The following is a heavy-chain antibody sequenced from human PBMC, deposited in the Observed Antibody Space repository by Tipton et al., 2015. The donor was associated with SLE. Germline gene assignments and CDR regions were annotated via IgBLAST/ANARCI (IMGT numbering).Heavy chain of an antibody. D-gene: IGHD4-23*01. J-gene: IGHJ6*02. V-gene: IGHV4-31*03. CDR2: IFHNGST. CDR1: GVSISTGGHY. CDR3: ARDNVDFMNGGGYNGMDV. Sequence: TLSLTCTVSGVSISTGGHYWSWVRQHPGKGLEFIGYIFHNGSTLYNPSLKSRVTISIDTSKNQFSLKLSSVTAADTAVYYCARDNVDFMNGGGYNGMDVWGQGTTVTVSS.